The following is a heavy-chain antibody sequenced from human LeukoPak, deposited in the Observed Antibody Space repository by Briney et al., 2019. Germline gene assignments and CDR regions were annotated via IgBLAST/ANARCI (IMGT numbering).Heavy chain of an antibody. Sequence: GGSLRLSCAASGFTFSSYGMSWVRQAPGKGLEWVSAISGSGGSTYYADSVKGRFTISRDNSKNMLYLQMNSLRAEDTAVYYCAKDLVGAIGGDAFDIWGQGTMVTVSS. CDR3: AKDLVGAIGGDAFDI. D-gene: IGHD1-26*01. V-gene: IGHV3-23*01. CDR1: GFTFSSYG. J-gene: IGHJ3*02. CDR2: ISGSGGST.